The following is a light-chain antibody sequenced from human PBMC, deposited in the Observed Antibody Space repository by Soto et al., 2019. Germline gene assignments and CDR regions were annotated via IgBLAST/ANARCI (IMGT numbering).Light chain of an antibody. CDR1: SSNIGSNT. V-gene: IGLV1-44*01. Sequence: QSVLTQPPSASGTPGQRVTISCSGISSNIGSNTVNWYQQLPGTAPKLLIYSNNQRPSGVPDRFSGSKSGTSASLAISGLQSEDEDDYYCAAWDDSLNGWVFGGGTKLTVL. J-gene: IGLJ3*02. CDR3: AAWDDSLNGWV. CDR2: SNN.